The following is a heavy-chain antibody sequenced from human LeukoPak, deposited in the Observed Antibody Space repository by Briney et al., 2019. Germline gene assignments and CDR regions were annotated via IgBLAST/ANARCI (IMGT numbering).Heavy chain of an antibody. J-gene: IGHJ4*02. V-gene: IGHV3-30*02. D-gene: IGHD3-3*01. CDR1: GFTFSNYG. CDR3: ALTRRRYDFWSGYFDY. Sequence: GGSLRLSCAASGFTFSNYGMHWVRQAPGKGLEWVSFIRYGGSHQYYADSVKGRFTISRDNSKNTLYLQMNSLRAEDTAVYYCALTRRRYDFWSGYFDYWGQGTLVTVSS. CDR2: IRYGGSHQ.